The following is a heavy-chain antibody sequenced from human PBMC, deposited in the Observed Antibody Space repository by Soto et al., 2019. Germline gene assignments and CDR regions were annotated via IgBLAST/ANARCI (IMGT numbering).Heavy chain of an antibody. V-gene: IGHV4-34*01. D-gene: IGHD4-17*01. Sequence: PSETLSLTCAVYGGTFSGYYWSWIRQPPGKGLEWIGEINHSGSTNYNPSLKSRVTISVDTSKNQFSLKLSSVTAADTAVYYCAREWVDYGDPKGAFDIWGQGTMVTVSS. CDR3: AREWVDYGDPKGAFDI. J-gene: IGHJ3*02. CDR2: INHSGST. CDR1: GGTFSGYY.